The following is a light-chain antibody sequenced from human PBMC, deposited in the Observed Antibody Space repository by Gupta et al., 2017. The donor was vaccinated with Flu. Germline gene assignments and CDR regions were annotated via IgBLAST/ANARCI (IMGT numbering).Light chain of an antibody. CDR2: AGY. Sequence: DIKMTQSPSSLSASVGDRITITCRASQDINNYVAWFQQKPGKAPKSLIYAGYSVKSGVPSRFSGSGSGTDFTLTISSRQPEDFATYYCQHQGSSPMTFGRGTKVDIK. J-gene: IGKJ4*01. V-gene: IGKV1-16*01. CDR1: QDINNY. CDR3: QHQGSSPMT.